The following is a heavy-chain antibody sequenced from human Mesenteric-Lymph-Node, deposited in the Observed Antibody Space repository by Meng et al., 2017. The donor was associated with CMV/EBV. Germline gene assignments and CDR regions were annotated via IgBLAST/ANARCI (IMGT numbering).Heavy chain of an antibody. CDR1: GFTFSSYW. CDR2: INSDGSST. J-gene: IGHJ6*02. V-gene: IGHV3-74*01. D-gene: IGHD3-10*01. Sequence: GESVKISCAASGFTFSSYWMHWVRQAPGKGLVWVSRINSDGSSTSYADSVKGRFTISRDNAKNTLYLQMNSLRAEDTAVYYCAVRGDGMDVWGQGTTVTVSS. CDR3: AVRGDGMDV.